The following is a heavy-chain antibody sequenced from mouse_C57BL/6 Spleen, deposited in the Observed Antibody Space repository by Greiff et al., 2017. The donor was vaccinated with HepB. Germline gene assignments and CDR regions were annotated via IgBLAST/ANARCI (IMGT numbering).Heavy chain of an antibody. CDR1: GYTFTNYW. V-gene: IGHV1-63*01. D-gene: IGHD3-1*01. Sequence: QVQLQQSGAELVRPGTSVKMSCKASGYTFTNYWIGWAKQRPGHGLEWIGDIYPGGGYTNYNEKFKGKATLTADKSSSTAYMQVSSLTSEDSAIYYGAREGSGATSYYFDYWGQGTTLTVSS. J-gene: IGHJ2*01. CDR3: AREGSGATSYYFDY. CDR2: IYPGGGYT.